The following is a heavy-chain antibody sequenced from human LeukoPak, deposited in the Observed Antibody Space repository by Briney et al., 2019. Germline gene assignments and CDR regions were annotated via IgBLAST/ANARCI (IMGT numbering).Heavy chain of an antibody. Sequence: PSETLSLTCAVYGGSFSGYYWSWIRQPPGKGLEWIGEINHSGGTNYNPSLKSRVTVSVDTSKNQFSLKLSSVTAADTAVYYCARVDSDSSGYYLSRAFDIWGQGTMVTVSS. J-gene: IGHJ3*02. V-gene: IGHV4-34*01. D-gene: IGHD3-22*01. CDR1: GGSFSGYY. CDR3: ARVDSDSSGYYLSRAFDI. CDR2: INHSGGT.